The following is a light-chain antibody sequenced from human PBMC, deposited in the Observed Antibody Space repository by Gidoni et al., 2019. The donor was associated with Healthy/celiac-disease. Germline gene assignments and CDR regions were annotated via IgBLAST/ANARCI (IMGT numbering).Light chain of an antibody. CDR1: QSISSW. J-gene: IGKJ1*01. Sequence: DTQMLQSPSTLSASVGDRVTIPCRASQSISSWLAWYQQKPGQAPKLLIYGASSLESGVPSRFSGSGSGTEFTLTSISLQPDDFATYYCQQDKHYSWTFXHXTKVEIK. V-gene: IGKV1-5*01. CDR3: QQDKHYSWT. CDR2: GAS.